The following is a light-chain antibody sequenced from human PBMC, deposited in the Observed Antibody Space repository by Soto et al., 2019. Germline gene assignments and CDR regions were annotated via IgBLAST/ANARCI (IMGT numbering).Light chain of an antibody. CDR3: QQYGSTPWT. J-gene: IGKJ1*01. V-gene: IGKV3-20*01. Sequence: ETVLTQSPGTLSLSPGERATLSCRASQTIRSNYLAWYRQTPGQAPRRLIYGAYNRATGIADRFSGSGSGTDFTLIISRLEHEDFALYYCQQYGSTPWTFGQGTKVEIK. CDR2: GAY. CDR1: QTIRSNY.